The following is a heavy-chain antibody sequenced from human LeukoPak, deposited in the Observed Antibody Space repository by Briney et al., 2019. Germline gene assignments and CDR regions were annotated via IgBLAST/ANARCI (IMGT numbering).Heavy chain of an antibody. CDR1: GGSFSGYY. J-gene: IGHJ6*03. Sequence: KPSETLSLTCAVYGGSFSGYYWSWIRQPPGKGLEWIGEINHSGSTNYNPSLKSRVTISVDTSKNQFSLKLSSVTAADTAVYYCARIDYCGGDCSPDYYYYMDVWGKGTTVTVSS. V-gene: IGHV4-34*01. D-gene: IGHD2-21*02. CDR2: INHSGST. CDR3: ARIDYCGGDCSPDYYYYMDV.